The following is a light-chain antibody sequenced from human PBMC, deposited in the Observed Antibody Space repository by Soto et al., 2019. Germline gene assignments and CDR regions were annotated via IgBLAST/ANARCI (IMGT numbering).Light chain of an antibody. Sequence: QSALTQPASVSGSPGQSITISCTGTRSDIGAYNFVSWYQQHPGEVPKLMLYDVNVRPSGVSNRFSGSKSGNTASLTISGLQAEDEADYYCTSWTTSTTMIFDGGTKLTVL. CDR2: DVN. CDR1: RSDIGAYNF. J-gene: IGLJ2*01. V-gene: IGLV2-14*03. CDR3: TSWTTSTTMI.